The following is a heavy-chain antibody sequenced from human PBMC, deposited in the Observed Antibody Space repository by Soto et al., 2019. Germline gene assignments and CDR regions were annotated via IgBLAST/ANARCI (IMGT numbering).Heavy chain of an antibody. Sequence: QVQLVQSGAEVKKPGSSVKVSCKAFGGTFSSYAISWVRQAPGQGLEWMGGIIPIFGTANYAQKFQGRVTITADESTSTAYMELSSLRSEDTAVYYCARARTVVTLTPFDYWGQGTLVTVSS. CDR3: ARARTVVTLTPFDY. J-gene: IGHJ4*02. D-gene: IGHD2-21*02. CDR2: IIPIFGTA. V-gene: IGHV1-69*01. CDR1: GGTFSSYA.